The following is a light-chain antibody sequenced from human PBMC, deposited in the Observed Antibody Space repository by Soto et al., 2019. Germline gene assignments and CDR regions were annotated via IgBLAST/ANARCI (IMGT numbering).Light chain of an antibody. V-gene: IGLV1-47*02. CDR2: TNN. J-gene: IGLJ1*01. Sequence: QSVLPQPPSASGTPGQRVTISCSGSSSNIGSNYVYWYQQLPGTAPKLLIYTNNQRPSGVPDRFSGSKPGTSASLAISGLRSADEADYYCAAWDDTLNGLYVFGTGTKVTVL. CDR1: SSNIGSNY. CDR3: AAWDDTLNGLYV.